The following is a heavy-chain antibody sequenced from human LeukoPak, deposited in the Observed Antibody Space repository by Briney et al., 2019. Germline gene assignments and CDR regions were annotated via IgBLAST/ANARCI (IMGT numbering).Heavy chain of an antibody. J-gene: IGHJ4*02. D-gene: IGHD2-2*01. V-gene: IGHV3-23*01. CDR1: GFTFSSYA. CDR2: ISGSVDNT. CDR3: ARKYCSSTTCPFDF. Sequence: GASLGLSCAGSGFTFSSYAMAWVRQAPGKGLEWVSAISGSVDNTYYADSVKGRFTISRDNFKNTLYLQMNSLRADDTAVYYCARKYCSSTTCPFDFRGQGTLVTVSS.